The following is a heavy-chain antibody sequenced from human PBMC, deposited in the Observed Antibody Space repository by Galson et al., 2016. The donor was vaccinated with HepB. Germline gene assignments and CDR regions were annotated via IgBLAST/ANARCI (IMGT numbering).Heavy chain of an antibody. CDR2: ILPMHTIT. CDR1: GGTFSTYS. Sequence: SVKVSCKASGGTFSTYSISWVRQAPGQGLEWMGRILPMHTITNYAPKFQGRLTLTADNTGTAYLELSSLRSDDTAVYFCARIFGSGIYKFDFWGQGTLGTVSS. D-gene: IGHD3-10*01. V-gene: IGHV1-69*02. CDR3: ARIFGSGIYKFDF. J-gene: IGHJ4*02.